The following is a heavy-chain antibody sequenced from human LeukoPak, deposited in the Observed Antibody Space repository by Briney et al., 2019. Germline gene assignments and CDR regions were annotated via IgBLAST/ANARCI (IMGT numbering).Heavy chain of an antibody. V-gene: IGHV1-46*01. D-gene: IGHD5-12*01. Sequence: GASVKVSCKASGYTFTSYYMHWVRQAPGKGLEWMGIINPSGGSTSYAQKFQGRVTMTRDTSTSTVYMELSSLRSEDTAVYYCAREAVWWLSFASRLDYWGQGTLVTVSS. CDR3: AREAVWWLSFASRLDY. J-gene: IGHJ4*02. CDR1: GYTFTSYY. CDR2: INPSGGST.